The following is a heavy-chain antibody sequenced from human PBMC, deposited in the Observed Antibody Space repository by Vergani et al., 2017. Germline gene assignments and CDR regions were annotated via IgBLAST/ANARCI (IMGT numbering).Heavy chain of an antibody. J-gene: IGHJ6*03. CDR2: IIPLFDTA. CDR1: GGTFSSYA. V-gene: IGHV1-69*01. CDR3: ARAPSRECSSTSCYFLGYYYYMDV. D-gene: IGHD2-2*01. Sequence: QVQLVQSGAEVKKPGSSVKVSCKTSGGTFSSYAISWVRQAPGQGLEWMGGIIPLFDTANYAQKFQGIVTITADESTSTAYMELSSLRSEDTAVYYCARAPSRECSSTSCYFLGYYYYMDVWGKGTTVTVSS.